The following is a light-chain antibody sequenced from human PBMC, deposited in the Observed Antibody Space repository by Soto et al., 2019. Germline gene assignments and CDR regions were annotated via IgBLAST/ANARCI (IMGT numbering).Light chain of an antibody. CDR2: GAS. CDR1: QSVSTN. Sequence: IVMTQSPATLSVSPGERATLSCRASQSVSTNLAWYQQKPGQAPRLLIYGASTRATGIPARFSGSGSETDFTLTISGLQSEDSAVYFCQQYNNWPYSFGQGTRLEI. J-gene: IGKJ5*01. CDR3: QQYNNWPYS. V-gene: IGKV3-15*01.